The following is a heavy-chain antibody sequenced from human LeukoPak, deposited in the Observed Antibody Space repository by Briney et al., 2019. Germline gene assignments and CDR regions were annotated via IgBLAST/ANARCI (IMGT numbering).Heavy chain of an antibody. V-gene: IGHV3-15*01. D-gene: IGHD2-15*01. CDR2: IKSKTDGGTT. CDR3: TTVPPLLDYYYMDV. Sequence: GGSLRLSCAASGFTFSNAWMSWVRQAPGKGLEWVGRIKSKTDGGTTDYAAPVKGRFTISRDDSKNKMYLQMNSLKTEDTAVYYCTTVPPLLDYYYMDVWGKGTTVTVSS. J-gene: IGHJ6*03. CDR1: GFTFSNAW.